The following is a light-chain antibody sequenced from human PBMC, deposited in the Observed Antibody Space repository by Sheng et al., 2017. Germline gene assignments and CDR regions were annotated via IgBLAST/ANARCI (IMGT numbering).Light chain of an antibody. CDR1: QGISNY. V-gene: IGKV1-16*01. J-gene: IGKJ4*01. Sequence: DIQMTQSPSSLSASVGDRVTITCRASQGISNYLAWYQQKPGKVPKLLISVASTLQSGVPSRFSGSGSGTDFTLTISCLQSEDFATYYCQQYYSYPALTFGGGTKVEIK. CDR3: QQYYSYPALT. CDR2: VAS.